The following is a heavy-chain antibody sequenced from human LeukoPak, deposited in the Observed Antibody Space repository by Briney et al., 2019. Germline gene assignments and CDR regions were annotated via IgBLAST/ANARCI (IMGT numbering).Heavy chain of an antibody. CDR1: GFTFSSYA. V-gene: IGHV3-23*01. CDR3: AKAGDIVVVPAPLDY. CDR2: ISGSGGST. Sequence: GGSLRPSCAASGFTFSSYAMSWVRQAPGKGLEWVSAISGSGGSTYYADSVTGRFTISRDNSKNTLYLQMNSLRAEDTAVYYCAKAGDIVVVPAPLDYWGQGTLVTVSS. D-gene: IGHD2-2*01. J-gene: IGHJ4*02.